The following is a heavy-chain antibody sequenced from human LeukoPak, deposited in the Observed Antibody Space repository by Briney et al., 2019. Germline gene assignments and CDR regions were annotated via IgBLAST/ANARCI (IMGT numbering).Heavy chain of an antibody. J-gene: IGHJ4*02. CDR2: IRSKAYGGTT. Sequence: GGPLRLSCTASGFTFGDYAMSWFRQAPGKGLEWVGFIRSKAYGGTTEYAASVKGRFTISRDDSKSIAYLQMNSLKTEDTAVYYCTRSASSGWYHDYWGQGTLVTVSS. V-gene: IGHV3-49*03. D-gene: IGHD6-19*01. CDR3: TRSASSGWYHDY. CDR1: GFTFGDYA.